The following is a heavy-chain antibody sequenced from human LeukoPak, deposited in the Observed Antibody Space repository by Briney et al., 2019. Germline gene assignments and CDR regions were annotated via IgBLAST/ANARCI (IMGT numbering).Heavy chain of an antibody. CDR1: GGSISHYH. J-gene: IGHJ3*02. V-gene: IGHV4-4*07. D-gene: IGHD2-21*02. Sequence: SETLSLTCTVCGGSISHYHWNWIRQPAGKGLEYIGHVFSGGSTKYNPSHMSRVTMSVDRSKNQFSLKLSSVTAADTAVYYCARSGGVTGDAFDIWGQGTLVTLSS. CDR2: VFSGGST. CDR3: ARSGGVTGDAFDI.